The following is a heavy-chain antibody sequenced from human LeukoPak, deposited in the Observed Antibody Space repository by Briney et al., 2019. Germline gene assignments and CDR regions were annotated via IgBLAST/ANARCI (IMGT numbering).Heavy chain of an antibody. D-gene: IGHD3-22*01. V-gene: IGHV1-46*01. CDR3: ARGVAMRDSSGYYLGY. CDR1: GYTFTSYY. J-gene: IGHJ4*02. CDR2: TNPSGGST. Sequence: GASVKVSCKASGYTFTSYYMHWVRQAPGQGLEWMGITNPSGGSTSYAQKFQGRVTMTRDTSTSTVYMELSSLRSEDTAVYYCARGVAMRDSSGYYLGYWGQGTLVTVSS.